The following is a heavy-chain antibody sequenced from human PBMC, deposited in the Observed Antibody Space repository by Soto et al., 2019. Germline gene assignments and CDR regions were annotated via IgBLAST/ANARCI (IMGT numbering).Heavy chain of an antibody. Sequence: GESLKISCNGSGYIFTNFCIAWVRQMPGKGLEYMGIVFPRDSDTKYSPSFEGQVTISADKSINTAYLQWSSLKASDTAIYYCARHQGGMDVWGQGTTVTSP. CDR3: ARHQGGMDV. J-gene: IGHJ6*02. CDR1: GYIFTNFC. V-gene: IGHV5-51*01. CDR2: VFPRDSDT.